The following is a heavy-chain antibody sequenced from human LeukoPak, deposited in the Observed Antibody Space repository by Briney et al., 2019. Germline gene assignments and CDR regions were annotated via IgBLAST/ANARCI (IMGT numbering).Heavy chain of an antibody. J-gene: IGHJ6*03. Sequence: SGTLSLTCAVYGGSFCGYYWSWIRQPPGKGLEWIGEINHSGSTNYNPSLKSRVTISVDTSKNQFSLKLSSVTAADTAVYYCARAPPPWSVYSYGRYYMDVWGKGTTVTVSS. CDR1: GGSFCGYY. CDR3: ARAPPPWSVYSYGRYYMDV. CDR2: INHSGST. V-gene: IGHV4-34*01. D-gene: IGHD5-18*01.